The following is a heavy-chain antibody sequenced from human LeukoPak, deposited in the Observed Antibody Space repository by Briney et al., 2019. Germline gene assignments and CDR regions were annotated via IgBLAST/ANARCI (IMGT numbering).Heavy chain of an antibody. CDR1: GFTFSAYW. V-gene: IGHV3-74*01. Sequence: PGGSLRLSCAASGFTFSAYWMHWVRQAPGKGLVWVSRIKSDGSDTSYADSVKGRFTISRDNAKNSLYLQMNSLRAEDTAVYYCARDGHNSWQSYYFDYWGQGTLVTVSS. D-gene: IGHD6-13*01. CDR3: ARDGHNSWQSYYFDY. J-gene: IGHJ4*02. CDR2: IKSDGSDT.